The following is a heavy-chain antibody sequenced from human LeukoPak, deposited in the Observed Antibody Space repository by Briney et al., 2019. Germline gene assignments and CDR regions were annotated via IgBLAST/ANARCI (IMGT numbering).Heavy chain of an antibody. Sequence: SLRLSCAPSLFTPTNYATSWVRPGPGQGRDWVSGIGGRGSSTFYADSVTGRFTISNYTPKNTRSPQLNTLRAEETPPYYCAKDQVDYDSRLSRYFEYWGQGTLVTVSS. J-gene: IGHJ4*02. V-gene: IGHV3-23*01. CDR1: LFTPTNYA. D-gene: IGHD3-22*01. CDR2: IGGRGSST. CDR3: AKDQVDYDSRLSRYFEY.